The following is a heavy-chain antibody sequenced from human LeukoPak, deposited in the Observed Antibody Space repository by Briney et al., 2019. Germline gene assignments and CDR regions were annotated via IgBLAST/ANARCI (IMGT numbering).Heavy chain of an antibody. CDR1: GFTFSSYA. CDR2: ISGDGGST. Sequence: GGSLRLSCAASGFTFSSYAMHWVRQAPGKGLEWVSLISGDGGSTYYADSVKGRFTISRDNSKNSLYLQMNSLRTEDTALYYCAKEERGYDSSGYQVGWFDPWGQGTLVTVSS. CDR3: AKEERGYDSSGYQVGWFDP. D-gene: IGHD3-22*01. J-gene: IGHJ5*02. V-gene: IGHV3-43*02.